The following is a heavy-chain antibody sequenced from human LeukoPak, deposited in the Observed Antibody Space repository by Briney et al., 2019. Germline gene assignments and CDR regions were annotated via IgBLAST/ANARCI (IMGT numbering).Heavy chain of an antibody. D-gene: IGHD5-18*01. CDR3: AKGYSYGYGY. CDR1: GFTFSSYG. V-gene: IGHV3-30*02. Sequence: GGSLRLSCAASGFTFSSYGMHWVRQAPGKGLEWVTFIQYDGGDIFYADSVKGRFTISRDNSKNTLYLQMNSLRAEDTAVYYCAKGYSYGYGYWGQGTLVTVSS. CDR2: IQYDGGDI. J-gene: IGHJ4*02.